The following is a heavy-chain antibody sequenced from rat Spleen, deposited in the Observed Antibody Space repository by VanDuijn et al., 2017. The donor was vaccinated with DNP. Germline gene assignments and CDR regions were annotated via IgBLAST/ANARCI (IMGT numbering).Heavy chain of an antibody. D-gene: IGHD1-2*01. CDR1: GLSLTSNS. V-gene: IGHV2-47*01. CDR3: ARSKTIAAIPDYFDY. CDR2: VSGGGST. J-gene: IGHJ2*01. Sequence: QVQLKESGPGLVQPSQTLSLTCTVSGLSLTSNSVSWIRQPPGKGLEWIVAVSGGGSTYYNSALKSRLSISRDTSKSQVFLKMNNLQTEDTAMFFCARSKTIAAIPDYFDYWGQGVMVTVSS.